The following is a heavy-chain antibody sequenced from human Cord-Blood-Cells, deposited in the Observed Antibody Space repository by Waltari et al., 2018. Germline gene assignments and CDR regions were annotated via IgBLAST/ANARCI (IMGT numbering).Heavy chain of an antibody. V-gene: IGHV4-34*01. CDR3: ARRTYYDFWSGYYSRAFDI. CDR2: INHSGSP. D-gene: IGHD3-3*01. CDR1: GGSFSGYY. Sequence: QVQLQQWGAGLLKPSETLSLTCAVYGGSFSGYYWSWLRQPPGKGLEWSGEINHSGSPNTNPALKSRVTISVDTSKSQFSLKLSSVTAADTAVYYCARRTYYDFWSGYYSRAFDIWGQGTMVTVSS. J-gene: IGHJ3*02.